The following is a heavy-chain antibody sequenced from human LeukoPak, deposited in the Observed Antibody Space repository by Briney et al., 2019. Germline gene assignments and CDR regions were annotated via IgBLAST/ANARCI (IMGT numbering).Heavy chain of an antibody. Sequence: ETLSLTCTVSGASITSYYWGWIRQPPGKGLECIGYIYYSGSTNYNPSLKWRVSMSIGTSRAQFSLRLSSVTAADTAVYYCARLDPNWYFELWGRGTLVTVSP. CDR2: IYYSGST. CDR1: GASITSYY. V-gene: IGHV4-59*08. J-gene: IGHJ2*01. CDR3: ARLDPNWYFEL.